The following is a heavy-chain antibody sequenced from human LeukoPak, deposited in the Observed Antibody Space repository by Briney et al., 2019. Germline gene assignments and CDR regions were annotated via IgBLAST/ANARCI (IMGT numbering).Heavy chain of an antibody. V-gene: IGHV4-34*01. Sequence: SETLSLTCAAYGGSFSGYYWSWIRQPPGKGLEWIGEINHSGSTNYNPSLKSRVTISVDTSKNQFSLKLSSVTAADTAVYYCVRNFDSYNAFDIWGQGTMVTVSS. CDR1: GGSFSGYY. D-gene: IGHD3-22*01. CDR2: INHSGST. J-gene: IGHJ3*02. CDR3: VRNFDSYNAFDI.